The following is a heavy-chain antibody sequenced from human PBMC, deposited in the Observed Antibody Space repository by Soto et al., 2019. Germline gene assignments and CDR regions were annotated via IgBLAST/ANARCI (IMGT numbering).Heavy chain of an antibody. D-gene: IGHD5-12*01. CDR2: TYYRSKCYS. CDR1: GDRVCSNSAS. V-gene: IGHV6-1*01. J-gene: IGHJ6*02. Sequence: PSPTLSRSCAISGDRVCSNSASWNWIRQSPSRGLEWLGRTYYRSKCYSDYAVSVKRRIAINPDTSQNQFSLQLNSVPPQHTAVYYCARGYRASMDVWGQGTPATVSS. CDR3: ARGYRASMDV.